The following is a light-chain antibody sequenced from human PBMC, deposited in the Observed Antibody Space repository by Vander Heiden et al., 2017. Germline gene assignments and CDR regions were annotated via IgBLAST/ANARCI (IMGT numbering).Light chain of an antibody. CDR1: QRVLYSSKNKKA. CDR2: RVS. J-gene: IGKJ1*01. V-gene: IGKV4-1*01. CDR3: QQNYRIPQT. Sequence: EIVMTQSPDSLTVSLGEQATLNCKSSQRVLYSSKNKKALAWCLQKPGRTPKLPFSRVSTRESGVPDRFSGSGSGTDFTLTISGLQAEDVAVYYCQQNYRIPQTFGQGTKVEIK.